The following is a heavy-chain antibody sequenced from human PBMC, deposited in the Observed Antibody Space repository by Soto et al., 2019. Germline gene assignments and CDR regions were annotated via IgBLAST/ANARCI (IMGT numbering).Heavy chain of an antibody. Sequence: EVQLVESGGGLVQPGGSLRLSCAASGFTFSSYAMHWVRQAPGKGLEYVSAISSNGGSTYYANSVKGRFTISRDNSKNTLYLQMGSLRAEDMAVYYCARGTPYYYGPGSYRFYYYMDVWGKGTTVTVSS. CDR1: GFTFSSYA. CDR2: ISSNGGST. V-gene: IGHV3-64*01. CDR3: ARGTPYYYGPGSYRFYYYMDV. D-gene: IGHD3-10*01. J-gene: IGHJ6*03.